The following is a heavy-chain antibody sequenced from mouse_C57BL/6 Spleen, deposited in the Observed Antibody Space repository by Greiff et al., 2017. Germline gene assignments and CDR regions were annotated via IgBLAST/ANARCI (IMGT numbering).Heavy chain of an antibody. V-gene: IGHV14-3*01. D-gene: IGHD2-4*01. CDR2: IDPANGNT. CDR3: APIYYDYDGVWFAY. J-gene: IGHJ3*01. CDR1: GFNIKNTY. Sequence: EVKLVESVAELVRPGASVKLSCTASGFNIKNTYMHWVKQRPEQGLEWIGRIDPANGNTKYAPKFQGKATITADTSSNTAYLQLSSLTSEDTAIYYCAPIYYDYDGVWFAYWGQGTLVTVSA.